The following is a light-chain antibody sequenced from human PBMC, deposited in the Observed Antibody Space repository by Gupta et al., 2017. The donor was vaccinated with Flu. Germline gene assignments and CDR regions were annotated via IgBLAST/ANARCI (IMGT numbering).Light chain of an antibody. J-gene: IGLJ1*01. CDR1: SSDVGSYNL. V-gene: IGLV2-23*01. Sequence: QSALTQPAPVSGPPGQSITISCTGTSSDVGSYNLVSWYQQHPGKAPKLMIYEGSKRPSGVSNRFSGSKSGNTASLTISGLQAEDEADYYCCSYAGSSIPYVFGTGTKVTVL. CDR3: CSYAGSSIPYV. CDR2: EGS.